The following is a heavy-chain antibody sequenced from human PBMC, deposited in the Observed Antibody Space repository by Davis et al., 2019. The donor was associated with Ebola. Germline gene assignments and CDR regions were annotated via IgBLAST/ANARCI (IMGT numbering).Heavy chain of an antibody. D-gene: IGHD3-22*01. Sequence: SVKVSCKASGGTFSSYAISWVRQAPGQGLEWMGGIIPIFGTANYAQKFQGRVTITADESTSTAYMELSSLRSEDTAVYYCAREGYYDSSGYTFFQHWGQGTLVTVSS. CDR2: IIPIFGTA. CDR3: AREGYYDSSGYTFFQH. J-gene: IGHJ1*01. V-gene: IGHV1-69*13. CDR1: GGTFSSYA.